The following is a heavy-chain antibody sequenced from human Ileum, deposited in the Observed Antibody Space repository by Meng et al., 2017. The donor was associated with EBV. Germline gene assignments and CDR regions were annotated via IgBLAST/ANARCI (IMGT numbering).Heavy chain of an antibody. CDR1: GGSVSSGGNY. V-gene: IGHV4-61*08. D-gene: IGHD6-19*01. J-gene: IGHJ4*02. CDR3: ARDGYSSGSD. CDR2: IYNSGST. Sequence: GQPEGSGPGLVKPSETLSLTCSVSGGSVSSGGNYWSWIRQPPGKGLEWIGYIYNSGSTNYNPSLKSRVTISVDTSKNQFSLKLSSVTAADTAVYYCARDGYSSGSDWGQGTLVTVSS.